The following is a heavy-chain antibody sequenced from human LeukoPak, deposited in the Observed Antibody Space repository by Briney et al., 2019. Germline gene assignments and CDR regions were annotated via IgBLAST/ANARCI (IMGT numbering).Heavy chain of an antibody. CDR2: ISYDGSNK. D-gene: IGHD2-15*01. CDR1: GFTFSSYA. CDR3: ARDLGYCSGGSCYGIDY. Sequence: GRSLRLSCAASGFTFSSYAMHWVRQAPGEGLEWVAVISYDGSNKYYADSVKGRFTISRDNSKNTLYLQMNSLRAEDTAVYYCARDLGYCSGGSCYGIDYWGQGTLVTVSS. V-gene: IGHV3-30*04. J-gene: IGHJ4*02.